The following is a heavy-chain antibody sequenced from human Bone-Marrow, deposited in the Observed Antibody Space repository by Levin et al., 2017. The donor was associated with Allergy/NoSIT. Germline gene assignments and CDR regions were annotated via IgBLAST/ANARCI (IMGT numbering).Heavy chain of an antibody. Sequence: ASETLSLTCTVSGGSISSGDYYWSWIRQPPGKGLEWIGYIYYSGSTYYNPSLKSRVTISVDTSKNQFSLKLSSVTAADTAVYYCARARGDPPYFAAQMENWYFDLWGRGTLVTVSS. J-gene: IGHJ2*01. CDR3: ARARGDPPYFAAQMENWYFDL. CDR2: IYYSGST. V-gene: IGHV4-30-4*01. CDR1: GGSISSGDYY. D-gene: IGHD2-21*02.